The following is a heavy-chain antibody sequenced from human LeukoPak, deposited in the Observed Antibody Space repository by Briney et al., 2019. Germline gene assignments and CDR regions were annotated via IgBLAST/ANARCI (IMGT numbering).Heavy chain of an antibody. V-gene: IGHV3-11*01. D-gene: IGHD5-12*01. J-gene: IGHJ4*02. Sequence: GGSLRLSCAASGFTFSTYAMSWIRQAPGKGLEWVSYISSSGSTIYYADSVKGRFTISRDNAKNSLYLQMNSLRAEDTALYYCAKDDLVATGFDYWGQGTLVTVSS. CDR1: GFTFSTYA. CDR2: ISSSGSTI. CDR3: AKDDLVATGFDY.